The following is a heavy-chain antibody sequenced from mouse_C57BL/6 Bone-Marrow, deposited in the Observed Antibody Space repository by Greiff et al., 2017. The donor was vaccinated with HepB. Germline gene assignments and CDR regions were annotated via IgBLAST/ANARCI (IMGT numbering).Heavy chain of an antibody. Sequence: VQLKQSGPELVKPGASVKMSCKASGYTFTDYNMHWVKQSHGKSLEWIGYINPNNGGTSYNQKFKGKATLTVNKSSSTAYMELRSLTSEDSAVYYCARNGNYDYFDYWGQGTTLTVSS. CDR2: INPNNGGT. CDR3: ARNGNYDYFDY. D-gene: IGHD2-1*01. V-gene: IGHV1-22*01. J-gene: IGHJ2*01. CDR1: GYTFTDYN.